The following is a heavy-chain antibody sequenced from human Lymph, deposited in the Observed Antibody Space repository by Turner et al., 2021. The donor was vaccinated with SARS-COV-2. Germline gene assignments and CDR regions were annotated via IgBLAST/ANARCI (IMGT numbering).Heavy chain of an antibody. J-gene: IGHJ4*02. V-gene: IGHV2-5*02. D-gene: IGHD6-19*01. CDR2: IYWDDDN. CDR1: GFSLSTGGVG. CDR3: AHTMAVAGTVDFDY. Sequence: QTTLKEFGPTLVKPTQTLTLTCTFSGFSLSTGGVGVGWIRQPPGKALEWLSLIYWDDDNRYSPSLKSRLTITKDTSKNQVVLTMTNMDPIDTATYYCAHTMAVAGTVDFDYWGQGTLVTVSS.